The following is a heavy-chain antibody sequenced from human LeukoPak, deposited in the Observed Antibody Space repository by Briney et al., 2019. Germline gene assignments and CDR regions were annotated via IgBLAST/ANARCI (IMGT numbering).Heavy chain of an antibody. V-gene: IGHV3-33*01. CDR3: VRGVGVSRFNYFDP. CDR2: IWYDASNK. CDR1: GFTFSSFG. Sequence: PGGSLRLSCAASGFTFSSFGMHWVRQAPGKGLEWVAVIWYDASNKYYADSVKGRFTISRDNSKNTLFLQVNSLRDDDTAVYYCVRGVGVSRFNYFDPWGQGTLVIVSS. J-gene: IGHJ5*02. D-gene: IGHD6-13*01.